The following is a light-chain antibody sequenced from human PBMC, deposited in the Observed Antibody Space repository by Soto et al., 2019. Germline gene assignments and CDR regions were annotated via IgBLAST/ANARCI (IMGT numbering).Light chain of an antibody. V-gene: IGLV1-47*01. Sequence: QSVLTQPPSASGTPGQRVTISCSGSSSNIGSNYVYWYQQLPGTAPKLLIYRNNQRPSGVPDRFSGSRSGTSASLAISGPRSEDEADYYCAAWDDSLSAFYVFGTGTKVTVL. J-gene: IGLJ1*01. CDR3: AAWDDSLSAFYV. CDR1: SSNIGSNY. CDR2: RNN.